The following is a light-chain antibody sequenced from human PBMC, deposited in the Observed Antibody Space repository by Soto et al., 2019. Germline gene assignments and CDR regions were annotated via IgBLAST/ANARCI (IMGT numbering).Light chain of an antibody. CDR3: SSYTSSSTYV. Sequence: QSALTQPASVSGSPGQSITISCTGTSSDVGGYNYVSWYQQHPYKAPKLMIYEVSNRPSGVSDRFSGSKSGNTASLTISGLQAEDEADYYCSSYTSSSTYVFGTGTQLTVL. J-gene: IGLJ1*01. CDR1: SSDVGGYNY. CDR2: EVS. V-gene: IGLV2-14*01.